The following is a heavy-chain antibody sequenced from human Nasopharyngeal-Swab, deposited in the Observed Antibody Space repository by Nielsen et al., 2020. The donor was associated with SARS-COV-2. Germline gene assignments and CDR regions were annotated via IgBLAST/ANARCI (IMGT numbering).Heavy chain of an antibody. V-gene: IGHV1-69*04. CDR3: ARAAILFGMDV. CDR2: IIPILGIA. J-gene: IGHJ6*02. D-gene: IGHD3-3*01. Sequence: VRQMPGKGLEWMGRIIPILGIANYAQKFQGRVTITADKSTSTAYMELSSLRSEDTAVYYCARAAILFGMDVWGQGTTVTSP.